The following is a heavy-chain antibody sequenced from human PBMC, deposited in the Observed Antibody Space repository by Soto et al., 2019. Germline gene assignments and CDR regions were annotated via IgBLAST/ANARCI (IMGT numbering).Heavy chain of an antibody. CDR2: IYATGTT. CDR3: VRDGTKTLRDWFDP. Sequence: ATLSLTCTVSGASISGFYWSWIRKSAGKGLEWIGRIYATGTTDYNPSLKSRVMMSVDTSKEQFSLKLRSVTAADTAVYYCVRDGTKTLRDWFDPWGQGISVTVSS. J-gene: IGHJ5*02. V-gene: IGHV4-4*07. D-gene: IGHD1-1*01. CDR1: GASISGFY.